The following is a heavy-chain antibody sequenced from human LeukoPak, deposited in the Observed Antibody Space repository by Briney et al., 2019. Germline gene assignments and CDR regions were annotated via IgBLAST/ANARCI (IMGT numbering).Heavy chain of an antibody. J-gene: IGHJ4*02. V-gene: IGHV3-11*01. D-gene: IGHD3-10*01. CDR2: ISSSGSTI. CDR3: AGGADYYGSGSPLDY. CDR1: GFTFSDYY. Sequence: PGGSLRLSCAASGFTFSDYYMSWIRQAPGQGLEWVSYISSSGSTIYYADSVKGRFTISRDNAKNSLYLQMNSLRAEDTAVYYCAGGADYYGSGSPLDYWGQGTLVTVSS.